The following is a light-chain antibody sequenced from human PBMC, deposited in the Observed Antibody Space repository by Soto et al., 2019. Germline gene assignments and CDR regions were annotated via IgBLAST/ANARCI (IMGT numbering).Light chain of an antibody. J-gene: IGKJ1*01. CDR2: KAS. Sequence: DIQMTQSPSTLSASVGDRVTITCRASQSISTWLAWYQQKPGKAPNLLIYKASSLESGVPSRFSGSGSGTEFTLTISNLQPDDFAIYYCHQYYSYSRTFGQGIKVEIK. CDR1: QSISTW. V-gene: IGKV1-5*03. CDR3: HQYYSYSRT.